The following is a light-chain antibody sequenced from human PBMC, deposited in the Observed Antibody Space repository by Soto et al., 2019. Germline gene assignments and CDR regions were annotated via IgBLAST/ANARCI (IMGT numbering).Light chain of an antibody. CDR3: QKYRTSPLT. V-gene: IGKV3-20*01. CDR1: QSITNNY. Sequence: ETVLTQSPGTLSLSPGERATLSCRASQSITNNYLAWYQQKPGQAPRLLIYGASSRVTGIPDRFSGSGSGTDFTLTISRLEPEDFAVYYCQKYRTSPLTFGQGTRLEIK. CDR2: GAS. J-gene: IGKJ5*01.